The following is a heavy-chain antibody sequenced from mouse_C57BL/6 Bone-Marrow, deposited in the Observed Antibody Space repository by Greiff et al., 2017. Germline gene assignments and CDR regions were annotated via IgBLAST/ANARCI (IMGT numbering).Heavy chain of an antibody. V-gene: IGHV5-6*01. CDR2: ISSGGSYT. Sequence: EVQLVESGGDLVKPGGSLKLSCAASGFTFSSYGMSWVRQTPDKRLEWVATISSGGSYTYYPDSVKGRFTISRDNAKNTLYLQMSSLKSEDTAMYYCARKGLLLYYAMDYWGQGTSVTVSS. J-gene: IGHJ4*01. CDR3: ARKGLLLYYAMDY. D-gene: IGHD1-1*01. CDR1: GFTFSSYG.